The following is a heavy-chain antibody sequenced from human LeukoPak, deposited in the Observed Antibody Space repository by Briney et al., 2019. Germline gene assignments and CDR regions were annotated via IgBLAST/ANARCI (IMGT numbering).Heavy chain of an antibody. D-gene: IGHD6-13*01. CDR2: ISGSGGST. J-gene: IGHJ6*03. CDR1: GFTFSSYG. V-gene: IGHV3-23*01. CDR3: ARGTYSSSWYYYYYYYMDV. Sequence: PGGTLRLSCAASGFTFSSYGMSWVRQAPGKGLEWVSAISGSGGSTYYADSVKGRFTISRDNSKNTLYLQMNSLRAEDTAVYYCARGTYSSSWYYYYYYYMDVWGKGTTVTVSS.